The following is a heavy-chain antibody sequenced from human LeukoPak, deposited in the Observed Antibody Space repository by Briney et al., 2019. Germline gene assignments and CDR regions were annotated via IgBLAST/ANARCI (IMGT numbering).Heavy chain of an antibody. CDR3: ARGGKQLWYRASNWFDP. J-gene: IGHJ5*02. CDR1: GYTFTGYY. Sequence: ASVKVSCKASGYTFTGYYMHWVRQATGQGLEWMGWMNPNSGNTGYAQKFQGRVTMTRNTSISTAYMELSSLRSEDTAVYYCARGGKQLWYRASNWFDPWGQGTLVTVSS. CDR2: MNPNSGNT. D-gene: IGHD5-18*01. V-gene: IGHV1-8*02.